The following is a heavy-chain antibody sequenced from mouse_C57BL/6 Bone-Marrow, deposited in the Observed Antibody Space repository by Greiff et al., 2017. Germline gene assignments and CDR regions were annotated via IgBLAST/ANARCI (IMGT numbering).Heavy chain of an antibody. CDR1: GYTFTNYW. CDR2: MHPNGGSP. Sequence: QVQLQQPGAELVKPGASVKLSCKASGYTFTNYWMHWVKQRPGQGLEWIGMMHPNGGSPDYNEKFKSEAPLSVDKASRTAYMELSSLTSEDSAVYYCARSYEYDDYTMDYWGQGTSVTVSS. V-gene: IGHV1-64*01. D-gene: IGHD2-4*01. J-gene: IGHJ4*01. CDR3: ARSYEYDDYTMDY.